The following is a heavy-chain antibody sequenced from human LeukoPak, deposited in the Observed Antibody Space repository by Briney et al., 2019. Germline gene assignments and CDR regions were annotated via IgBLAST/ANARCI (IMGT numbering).Heavy chain of an antibody. Sequence: GGSLRLSCATSGFTFSNHAMHWVRQATGKGLEWVSAIGTAGDTFYPGSVKGRFSISRENAKNSLSLQINSLKAEDTAVYYCVRQQTSHGNYDYWGQGTLVTVSS. CDR3: VRQQTSHGNYDY. CDR2: IGTAGDT. D-gene: IGHD1-26*01. J-gene: IGHJ4*02. CDR1: GFTFSNHA. V-gene: IGHV3-13*01.